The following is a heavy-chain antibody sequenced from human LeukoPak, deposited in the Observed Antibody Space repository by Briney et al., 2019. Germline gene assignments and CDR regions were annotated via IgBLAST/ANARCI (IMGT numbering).Heavy chain of an antibody. J-gene: IGHJ3*01. CDR2: IYSSGST. V-gene: IGHV4-61*02. Sequence: SETLSLTCTVSGGSITSGDYYWNWIRQPAGKGLEWIVRIYSSGSTNYNPSLMSRVTISRNTSKNQFSLQVNSVTAADTAVYYCARRGDVWGQGTMVTVSS. CDR1: GGSITSGDYY. CDR3: ARRGDV.